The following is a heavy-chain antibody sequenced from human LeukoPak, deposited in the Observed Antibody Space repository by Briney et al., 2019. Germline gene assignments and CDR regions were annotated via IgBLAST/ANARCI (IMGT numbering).Heavy chain of an antibody. CDR1: GGTFSSYA. V-gene: IGHV1-69*05. J-gene: IGHJ6*03. CDR3: ASFFFGKTVDYSLYYYYMDV. D-gene: IGHD4-23*01. CDR2: IIPIFGTA. Sequence: SVKVSCKASGGTFSSYAISWVRQAPGQGLEWMGRIIPIFGTANYAQKFQGRVTITTDESTSTAYMELSSLRSEDTAVYYCASFFFGKTVDYSLYYYYMDVWGKGTTVTVSS.